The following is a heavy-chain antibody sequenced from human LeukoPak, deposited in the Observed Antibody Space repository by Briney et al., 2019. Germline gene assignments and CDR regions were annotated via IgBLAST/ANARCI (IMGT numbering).Heavy chain of an antibody. D-gene: IGHD4-17*01. CDR2: IYYSGST. CDR1: GGSISSSSYY. Sequence: SETLSLTCTVSGGSISSSSYYWGWIRQPPGKGLEWIGSIYYSGSTYYNPSLKSRVTISVDTSKNRFSLKLSSVTAADTAVYYCVCSSPSLRVTTYDYWGQGTLVTVSS. CDR3: VCSSPSLRVTTYDY. V-gene: IGHV4-39*01. J-gene: IGHJ4*02.